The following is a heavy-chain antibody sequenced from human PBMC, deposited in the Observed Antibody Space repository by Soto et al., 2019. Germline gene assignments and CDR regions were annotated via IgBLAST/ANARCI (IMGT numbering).Heavy chain of an antibody. Sequence: GASVTVSCKASGGTFSSYDINWVRQAPGQGLEWMGGIIPIFGAANYAQKFQGRVTITADKSTSTAYMELSSLRSEDTAVYYCARGGYCSGGSCYSNWFDPWGQGTLVTVSS. D-gene: IGHD2-15*01. V-gene: IGHV1-69*06. CDR3: ARGGYCSGGSCYSNWFDP. CDR2: IIPIFGAA. CDR1: GGTFSSYD. J-gene: IGHJ5*02.